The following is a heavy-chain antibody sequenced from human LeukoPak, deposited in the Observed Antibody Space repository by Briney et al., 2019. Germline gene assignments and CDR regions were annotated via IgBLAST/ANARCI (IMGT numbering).Heavy chain of an antibody. CDR1: GYTFTGNY. Sequence: ASVKVSCKASGYTFTGNYLHWVRQAPAQGLEWMGWINPNSGDTHYAQKFQGRVTMTRDTSISTAYMELSRLRSDDTAVYYCARGSIVGATESLGFDYWGQGTLVTVSS. CDR3: ARGSIVGATESLGFDY. D-gene: IGHD1-26*01. CDR2: INPNSGDT. J-gene: IGHJ4*02. V-gene: IGHV1-2*02.